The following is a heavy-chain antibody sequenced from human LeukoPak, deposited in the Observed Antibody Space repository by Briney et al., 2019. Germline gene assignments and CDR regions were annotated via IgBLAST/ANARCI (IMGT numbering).Heavy chain of an antibody. CDR2: ISSNGGST. D-gene: IGHD4-17*01. Sequence: GGSLRLSCSASGFTFSSYAMHWVRQAAGKGLEYVSAISSNGGSTYYADSVKGRFTISRDNSKNTLYLQMSSLRAEDTAVYYCVRRRTTVIDYWGQGTLVTVSS. J-gene: IGHJ4*02. CDR1: GFTFSSYA. V-gene: IGHV3-64D*06. CDR3: VRRRTTVIDY.